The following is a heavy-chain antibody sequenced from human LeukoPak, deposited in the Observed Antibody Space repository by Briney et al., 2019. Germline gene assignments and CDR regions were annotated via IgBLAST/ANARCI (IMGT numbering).Heavy chain of an antibody. J-gene: IGHJ4*02. V-gene: IGHV4-4*02. CDR2: IDYSGST. Sequence: SGTLSLTCAVSGGSISSSNWWSWIRQPPGKGLEWIGYIDYSGSTNYNPSLESRVTISIDTSKDQFSLKMRFVTAADTAVYYCARISSWGPSDYWGQGTLVTVSS. D-gene: IGHD3-16*01. CDR3: ARISSWGPSDY. CDR1: GGSISSSNW.